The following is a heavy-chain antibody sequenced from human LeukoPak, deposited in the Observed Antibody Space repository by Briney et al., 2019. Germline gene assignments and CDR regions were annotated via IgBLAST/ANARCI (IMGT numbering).Heavy chain of an antibody. Sequence: ASVKVSCKASGYTFTSYYMHWVRQAPGQGLEWMGIINPSGGSTSYAQKFQGRVTMTRDTSTSTVYMELSSLRSEDTAVYYCARAVRLRLGELAFFDYWGQGTLVTVSS. CDR3: ARAVRLRLGELAFFDY. CDR1: GYTFTSYY. D-gene: IGHD3-16*01. CDR2: INPSGGST. V-gene: IGHV1-46*01. J-gene: IGHJ4*02.